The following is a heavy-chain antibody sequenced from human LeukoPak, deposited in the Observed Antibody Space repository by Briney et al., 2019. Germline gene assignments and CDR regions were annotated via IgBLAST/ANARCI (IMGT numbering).Heavy chain of an antibody. Sequence: GGSLRLSCAASGFTFSSYWMHWVRQAPGKGLVWVSRINTDGSSTSYADSVKGRFTISRDNAKNTLYLQMNSLRAEDTAVYYCARDPLDTAMVTVPFDYWGQGTLVTVSS. J-gene: IGHJ4*02. CDR3: ARDPLDTAMVTVPFDY. V-gene: IGHV3-74*01. D-gene: IGHD5-18*01. CDR1: GFTFSSYW. CDR2: INTDGSST.